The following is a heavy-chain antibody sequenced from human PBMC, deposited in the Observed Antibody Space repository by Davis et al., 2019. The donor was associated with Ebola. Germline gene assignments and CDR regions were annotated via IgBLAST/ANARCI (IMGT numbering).Heavy chain of an antibody. CDR3: AKDTSNIWFDI. J-gene: IGHJ3*02. Sequence: PGGSLRLSCAASGFTFSSNSMNWVRQAPGKGLEWVSFISSSSSYIYYADSVKGRFTVSRDNAKNSLYLQMNGLRVEDTAIYYCAKDTSNIWFDIWGQGTNVTVSS. CDR2: ISSSSSYI. CDR1: GFTFSSNS. V-gene: IGHV3-21*04. D-gene: IGHD1-26*01.